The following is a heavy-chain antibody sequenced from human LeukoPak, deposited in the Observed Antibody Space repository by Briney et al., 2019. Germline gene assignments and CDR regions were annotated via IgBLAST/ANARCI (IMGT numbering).Heavy chain of an antibody. V-gene: IGHV3-21*01. CDR3: ARAARYQQPNYFDY. CDR2: ISSSSSYI. J-gene: IGHJ4*02. D-gene: IGHD6-13*01. CDR1: GFTFSSYS. Sequence: PGGSLRLSCAASGFTFSSYSMNWVRQAPGKGLEWVSSISSSSSYIYYADSVKGRFTISRDNAKNSLYLQMNSLRAEDTAVYYCARAARYQQPNYFDYWGQGTLVTVSS.